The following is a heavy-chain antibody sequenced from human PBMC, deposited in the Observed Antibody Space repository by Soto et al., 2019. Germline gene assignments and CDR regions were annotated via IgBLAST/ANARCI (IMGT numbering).Heavy chain of an antibody. CDR1: RFTFSSDA. J-gene: IGHJ5*01. V-gene: IGHV3-21*06. CDR2: ISYSSDDI. CDR3: ARGRRTEKFDS. Sequence: EVQLVESGGDLVKPGGSLRLSCAASRFTFSSDAMHWVRQAPGKGLEWVSAISYSSDDIFYADSVKGRFTISRDNVKNSLYLQMNSLRAEDTAVYYCARGRRTEKFDSWGQGTLVTVSS.